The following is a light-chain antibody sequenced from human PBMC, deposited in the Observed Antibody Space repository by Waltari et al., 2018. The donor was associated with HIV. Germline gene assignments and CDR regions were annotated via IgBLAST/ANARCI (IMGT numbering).Light chain of an antibody. J-gene: IGLJ3*02. CDR3: QTWDTGPWV. Sequence: QLILTQSPSASASLGASVKLPCPLSSGHSTYAIAWLQHQPEKGPRFLMKLNNDGSHTRGDGIPDRFSGSSSGAERYLTISSLQSEDEADYYCQTWDTGPWVFGGGTKLTVL. CDR1: SGHSTYA. V-gene: IGLV4-69*01. CDR2: LNNDGSH.